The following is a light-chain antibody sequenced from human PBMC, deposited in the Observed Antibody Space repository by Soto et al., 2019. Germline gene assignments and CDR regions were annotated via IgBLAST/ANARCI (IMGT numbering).Light chain of an antibody. CDR2: SNN. Sequence: QSVLTQPPSASGTPGQRVTISCSGSSSNIGSNTVNWYQQLPGTAPKLLIYSNNQRPSGVPDRFSGSKSGTSAPLAISGLHAEDDADYYCAAWDDSLTSYVFGTGTKLTVL. V-gene: IGLV1-44*01. CDR3: AAWDDSLTSYV. CDR1: SSNIGSNT. J-gene: IGLJ1*01.